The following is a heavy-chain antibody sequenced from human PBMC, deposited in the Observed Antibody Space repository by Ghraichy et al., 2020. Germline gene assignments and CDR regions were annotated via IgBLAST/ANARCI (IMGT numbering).Heavy chain of an antibody. D-gene: IGHD2-2*02. J-gene: IGHJ3*02. CDR1: GFIFDDYT. V-gene: IGHV3-43*01. Sequence: GGSLRLSCAASGFIFDDYTMHWVRQAPGKGLEWVSLIGWDGGDSYYADSVKGRFTISRDNRKNSLYLQMNSLTTEDTALYYCAKDSSFCSSTNCFTAEGFDIWGQGTMVTVSS. CDR2: IGWDGGDS. CDR3: AKDSSFCSSTNCFTAEGFDI.